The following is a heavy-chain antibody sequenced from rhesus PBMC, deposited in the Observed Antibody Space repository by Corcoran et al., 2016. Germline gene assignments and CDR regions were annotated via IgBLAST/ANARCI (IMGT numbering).Heavy chain of an antibody. V-gene: IGHV2S1*01. CDR1: GFSLSTSGLC. J-gene: IGHJ4*01. D-gene: IGHD1-20*01. Sequence: QLTLKESGHALVKPTQTLTLTCTFSGFSLSTSGLCINLNRQPRGKALEWLARVYSDDDKGYTTSLKSIRTTSKDTSKKQVVLPLTNMHPVDTATYSCARRDVWNNGILDYWSQGVLVTVSS. CDR2: VYSDDDK. CDR3: ARRDVWNNGILDY.